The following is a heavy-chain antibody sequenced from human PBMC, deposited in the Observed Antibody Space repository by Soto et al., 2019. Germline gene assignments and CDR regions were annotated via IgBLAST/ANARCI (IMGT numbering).Heavy chain of an antibody. D-gene: IGHD2-15*01. J-gene: IGHJ2*01. CDR1: GFTFSSYA. CDR2: ISYDGSNK. Sequence: GGSLRLSCAASGFTFSSYAMHWVRQAPGKGLEWVAVISYDGSNKYYADSVKGRFTISRDNSKNTLYLQMNSLRAEDTAVYYCARGGSYWYFHLWGRGTLVTVSS. V-gene: IGHV3-30-3*01. CDR3: ARGGSYWYFHL.